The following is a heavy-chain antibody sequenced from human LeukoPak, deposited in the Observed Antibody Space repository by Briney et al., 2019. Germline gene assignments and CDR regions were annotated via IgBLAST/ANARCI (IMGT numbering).Heavy chain of an antibody. CDR2: IDPNSGVT. D-gene: IGHD3-3*01. CDR1: GYTFTGYY. CDR3: ARDRCITIFGVAGGPAFDI. Sequence: ASVKVSCKTSGYTFTGYYIDLLRQAPGQGLEWMAWIDPNSGVTNYAHKFQSRVTMTRDTSISTAYMEVSSLRSDDTAVYYCARDRCITIFGVAGGPAFDIWGQGAMVTVSS. V-gene: IGHV1-2*02. J-gene: IGHJ3*02.